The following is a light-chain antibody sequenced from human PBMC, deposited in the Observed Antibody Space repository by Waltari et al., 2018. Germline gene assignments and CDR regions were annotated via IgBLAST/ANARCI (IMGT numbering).Light chain of an antibody. CDR2: WAS. J-gene: IGKJ2*03. V-gene: IGKV4-1*01. CDR1: QSVLYRSNYKNY. Sequence: ELTQSPDSLPVTLGAWGAINCKARQSVLYRSNYKNYLAWFQQKPVQPPKLLIRWASTRESGVPDRFSGSGSDTDFTLTISSLQAEDVAVYYCQQYLTLPYSFGQGTKLEIK. CDR3: QQYLTLPYS.